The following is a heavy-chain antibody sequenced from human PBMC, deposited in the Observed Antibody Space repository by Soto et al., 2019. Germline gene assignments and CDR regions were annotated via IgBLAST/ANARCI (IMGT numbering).Heavy chain of an antibody. D-gene: IGHD4-4*01. CDR3: AKDHGSNYFSFVY. Sequence: GGSLRLSCAASGFTFSSYAMSWVRQAPGKGLEWVSAISGSGGSTYYADSVKGRFTISRDNSKNTLYLQMDSLRAEDTAVYYCAKDHGSNYFSFVYWGQGTLVTVSS. J-gene: IGHJ4*02. V-gene: IGHV3-23*01. CDR2: ISGSGGST. CDR1: GFTFSSYA.